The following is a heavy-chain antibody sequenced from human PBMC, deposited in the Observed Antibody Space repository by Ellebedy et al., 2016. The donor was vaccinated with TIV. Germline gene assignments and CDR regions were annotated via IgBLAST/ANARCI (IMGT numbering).Heavy chain of an antibody. J-gene: IGHJ4*02. CDR3: ARGPENDFCRGDCYDF. V-gene: IGHV4-4*07. CDR2: IYTSGAT. CDR1: GGSIIHYY. Sequence: MPSETLSLTCTVSGGSIIHYYWSWVRQPAGKGLQWLGRIYTSGATNSNPSLKSRVAVSVDSSKNQRSLRLTSVTAADTAVYYCARGPENDFCRGDCYDFWGQGTLVTVSS. D-gene: IGHD2-15*01.